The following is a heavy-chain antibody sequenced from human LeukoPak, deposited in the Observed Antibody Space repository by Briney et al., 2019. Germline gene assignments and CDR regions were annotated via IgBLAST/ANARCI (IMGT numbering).Heavy chain of an antibody. Sequence: ETLSLTCTVSGGSISSGSYYWSWVRQAPGKGLEWVSTISSRSGSTSYADSVKGRFSISRDNSKNTLYLQMNSLRAEDTAVYYCAKVRQEPGYWGQGTLVTVSS. J-gene: IGHJ4*02. CDR1: GGSISSGSYY. V-gene: IGHV3-23*01. CDR3: AKVRQEPGY. D-gene: IGHD1-26*01. CDR2: ISSRSGST.